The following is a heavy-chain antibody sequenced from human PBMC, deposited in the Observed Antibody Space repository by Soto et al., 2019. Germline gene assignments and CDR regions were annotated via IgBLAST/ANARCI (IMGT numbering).Heavy chain of an antibody. D-gene: IGHD5-18*01. J-gene: IGHJ4*02. CDR2: IYYSGIT. CDR3: ARRYGSRFDY. Sequence: QVQLQESGPGLVKPSETLSLTCTVSGGSISSYYWSWIRQPPGKGLEWIGYIYYSGITNYNPSLKSRVTPSADTTKNPFSLRLSSALAADTGVYYSARRYGSRFDYWGQGPLATVSS. V-gene: IGHV4-59*08. CDR1: GGSISSYY.